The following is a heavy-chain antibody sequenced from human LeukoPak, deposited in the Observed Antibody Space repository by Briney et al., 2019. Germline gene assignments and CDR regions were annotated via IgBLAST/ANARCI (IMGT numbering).Heavy chain of an antibody. CDR3: ARETGYCSGGSCYSSWFDP. Sequence: SETPSLTCAVYGGSFSGYYWSWIRQPPGKGLEWIGEINHSGSTNYNPSLKSRVTISVDTSKNQFSLKLSSVTAADTAVYYCARETGYCSGGSCYSSWFDPWGQGTLVTVSS. J-gene: IGHJ5*02. CDR2: INHSGST. D-gene: IGHD2-15*01. CDR1: GGSFSGYY. V-gene: IGHV4-34*01.